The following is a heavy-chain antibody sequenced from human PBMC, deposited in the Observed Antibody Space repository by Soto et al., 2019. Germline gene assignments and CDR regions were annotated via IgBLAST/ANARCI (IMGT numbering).Heavy chain of an antibody. CDR3: SGARFFGEGKDS. CDR2: IHDSGSS. CDR1: GDSISGYF. J-gene: IGHJ4*02. D-gene: IGHD3-10*01. Sequence: QVQLQESGPGLVKPSETLSLSCTVSGDSISGYFWSWVRQPPGKGLEWIGYIHDSGSSEYSPSLKSRVTMSLDTSKKQFSLRMTSMTAADTAVYYCSGARFFGEGKDSWGQGTLVTVSS. V-gene: IGHV4-59*01.